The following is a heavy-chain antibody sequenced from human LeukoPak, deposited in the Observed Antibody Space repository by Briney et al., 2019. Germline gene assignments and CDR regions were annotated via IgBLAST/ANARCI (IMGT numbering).Heavy chain of an antibody. CDR1: GGSIAVNHYY. J-gene: IGHJ4*02. CDR3: AREHRSSKYFDS. V-gene: IGHV4-39*02. D-gene: IGHD6-6*01. CDR2: GLYTGNT. Sequence: SETLSLTCSVSGGSIAVNHYYWGWIRQPPGKGLEWIGSGLYTGNTYSNPSLRSRVTISVDTSKNEFSLKMNSVTAADAAVYYCAREHRSSKYFDSWGQGALMIVSS.